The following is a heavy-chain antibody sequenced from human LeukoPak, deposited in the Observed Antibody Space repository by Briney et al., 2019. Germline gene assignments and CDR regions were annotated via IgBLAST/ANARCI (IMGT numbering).Heavy chain of an antibody. CDR2: IYTRGST. Sequence: SQTLSLTCTVSGGSVSTGRYYWGWIRQPAGKGLEWIVRIYTRGSTNYNPNLNRRVTISVDTDKSKYPLNLTPVTAADTAVYYCPADGMVRGPDAWFDSWGQGTLVTVS. J-gene: IGHJ5*01. V-gene: IGHV4-61*02. CDR3: PADGMVRGPDAWFDS. D-gene: IGHD3-10*01. CDR1: GGSVSTGRYY.